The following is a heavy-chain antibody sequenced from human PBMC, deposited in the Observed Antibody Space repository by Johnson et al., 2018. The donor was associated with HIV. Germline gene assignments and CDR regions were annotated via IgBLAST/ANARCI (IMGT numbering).Heavy chain of an antibody. CDR3: AKEEGLRRELFADDAFDI. Sequence: QVQLVESGGGVMQPGKSLRLSCEASGFTFRSYAMHWVRQAPGKGLEWVAVISYDGSNKYYADSVKGRFTISRDNSKNTLYLQMNSLRAEDTAVYYCAKEEGLRRELFADDAFDIWGQGTMVTVSS. D-gene: IGHD4-23*01. V-gene: IGHV3-30*18. CDR1: GFTFRSYA. CDR2: ISYDGSNK. J-gene: IGHJ3*02.